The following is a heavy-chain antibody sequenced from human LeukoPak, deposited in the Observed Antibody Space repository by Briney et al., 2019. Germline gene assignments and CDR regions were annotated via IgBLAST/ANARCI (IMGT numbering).Heavy chain of an antibody. Sequence: ASVKVSCKVSGYTLTELSMHWVRQAPGKGLEWMGGFDPEDGETIYAQKFQGRVTMTEDTSTDTAYMELSSLRSEDTAVYYCATLGGVIISDAFDIWGQGTMVTVSS. CDR1: GYTLTELS. CDR2: FDPEDGET. D-gene: IGHD1-26*01. CDR3: ATLGGVIISDAFDI. J-gene: IGHJ3*02. V-gene: IGHV1-24*01.